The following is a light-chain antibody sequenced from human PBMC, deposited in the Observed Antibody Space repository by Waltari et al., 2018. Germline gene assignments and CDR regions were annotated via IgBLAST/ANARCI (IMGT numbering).Light chain of an antibody. V-gene: IGKV1-9*01. CDR1: QGMSGY. J-gene: IGKJ4*01. Sequence: DIQLTQSPSFLSASVGDRVTFTCRANQGMSGYLAWYPHKPNQAPKNRINAASTLQSGGPARFSGGKYGTEFTLTISSLQPEDFATYFCQHVYSYPVTSGGGTTLDI. CDR3: QHVYSYPVT. CDR2: AAS.